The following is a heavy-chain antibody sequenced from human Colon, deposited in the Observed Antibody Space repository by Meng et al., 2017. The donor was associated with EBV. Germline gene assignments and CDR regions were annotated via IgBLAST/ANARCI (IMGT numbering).Heavy chain of an antibody. D-gene: IGHD4-17*01. CDR2: IYYGGST. CDR3: ASLYGDFAF. CDR1: GSSITTSNL. V-gene: IGHV4-4*02. J-gene: IGHJ4*02. Sequence: QVQLEESGPGLAKPWGTLTLTCTASGSSITTSNLWSVLRHPPGKGLEWIGEIYYGGSTNYTPSLKSRVTISLDESKNQFSLRLASMTAADTAVYYCASLYGDFAFWGQGTLVTVSS.